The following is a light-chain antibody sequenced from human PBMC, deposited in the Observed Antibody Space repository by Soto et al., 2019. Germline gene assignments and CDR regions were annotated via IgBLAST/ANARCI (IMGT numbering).Light chain of an antibody. V-gene: IGKV1-39*01. CDR2: AAS. CDR3: QQSYSTPIT. J-gene: IGKJ5*01. CDR1: PSISSY. Sequence: EIQMTQAPSSLSASVGVRVTISCRASPSISSYLNWYQQKPGKAPKHLIYAASSLQSGVPSRFSGSGSGTDFTLTISSLQPEDFATYYGQQSYSTPITFGQGTRLEIK.